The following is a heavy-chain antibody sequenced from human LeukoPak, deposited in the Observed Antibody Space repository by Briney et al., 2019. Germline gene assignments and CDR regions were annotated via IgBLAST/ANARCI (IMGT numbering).Heavy chain of an antibody. D-gene: IGHD4-17*01. Sequence: GGSLRLSCAASGLTVSSNYMSWVPQAPGKGLKWVSVIYSGGSTYYADSVKGRFTISRDNSKNTLYLQMNSLRAEDTAVYYCARERSRAFDIWGQGTMVTVSS. CDR3: ARERSRAFDI. CDR2: IYSGGST. V-gene: IGHV3-53*01. J-gene: IGHJ3*02. CDR1: GLTVSSNY.